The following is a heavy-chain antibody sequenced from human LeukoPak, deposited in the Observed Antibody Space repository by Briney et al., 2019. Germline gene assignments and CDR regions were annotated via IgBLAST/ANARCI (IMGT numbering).Heavy chain of an antibody. D-gene: IGHD6-13*01. V-gene: IGHV4-4*07. CDR3: ARAIPGIAAAHAFEI. Sequence: SETLSLTCTVSGGSISSYYWSWIRQPAGKGLEWIGRIYTSGSTNYSPSLKSRVTMSVATSKNQFSLKLSPVTAADTAVYYYARAIPGIAAAHAFEIWGQGTMVTVSS. J-gene: IGHJ3*02. CDR2: IYTSGST. CDR1: GGSISSYY.